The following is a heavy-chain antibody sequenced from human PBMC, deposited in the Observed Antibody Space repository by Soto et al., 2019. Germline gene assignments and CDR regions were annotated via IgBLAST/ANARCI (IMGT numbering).Heavy chain of an antibody. CDR2: IYYSGST. Sequence: QVQLQESGPGLVKPSETLSLTCTVSGGSISSYYWSWIRQPPGKGLEWIGYIYYSGSTNYNPSLKSRVTISVDTSKNQFSLKLPSVTAADTAVYYCASRYGGNFDYWGQGTLVTVSS. J-gene: IGHJ4*02. CDR1: GGSISSYY. CDR3: ASRYGGNFDY. D-gene: IGHD1-26*01. V-gene: IGHV4-59*01.